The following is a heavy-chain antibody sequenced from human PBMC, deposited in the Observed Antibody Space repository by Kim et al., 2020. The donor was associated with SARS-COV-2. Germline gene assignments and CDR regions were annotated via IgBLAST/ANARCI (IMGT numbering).Heavy chain of an antibody. Sequence: YTNYADSVKGRFTISRDNAKNSLYLQMNSLRAEDTAVYYCACSIRGGFDPWGQGTLVTVSS. J-gene: IGHJ5*02. D-gene: IGHD2-21*01. CDR2: YT. CDR3: ACSIRGGFDP. V-gene: IGHV3-11*03.